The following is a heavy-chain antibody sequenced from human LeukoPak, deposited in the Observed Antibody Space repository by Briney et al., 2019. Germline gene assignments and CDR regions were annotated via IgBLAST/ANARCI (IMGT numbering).Heavy chain of an antibody. CDR3: ARVSPDSSSWYGTYYFDY. Sequence: GGSLRLSCAASGFTFSDSYMSWIRQAPGKGLEWVSYISTGSIYKKYADSVQGRFTISRDNAKNSLYLQMNSLRVDVTAVYYCARVSPDSSSWYGTYYFDYWGQGTLVTVSS. CDR2: ISTGSIYK. V-gene: IGHV3-11*06. CDR1: GFTFSDSY. J-gene: IGHJ4*02. D-gene: IGHD6-13*01.